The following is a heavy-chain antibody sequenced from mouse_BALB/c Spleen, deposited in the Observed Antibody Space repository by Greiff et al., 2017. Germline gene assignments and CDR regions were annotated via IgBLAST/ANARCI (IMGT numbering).Heavy chain of an antibody. D-gene: IGHD3-1*01. J-gene: IGHJ2*01. Sequence: VKLVESGPGLVAPSQSLSITCTVSGFSLTSYGVHWVRQPPGKGLEWLGVIWAGGSTNYNSALMSRLSISKDNSKSQVFLKMNSLQTDDTAMYYCARELAPYFDYWGQGTTLTVSS. CDR3: ARELAPYFDY. CDR2: IWAGGST. V-gene: IGHV2-9*02. CDR1: GFSLTSYG.